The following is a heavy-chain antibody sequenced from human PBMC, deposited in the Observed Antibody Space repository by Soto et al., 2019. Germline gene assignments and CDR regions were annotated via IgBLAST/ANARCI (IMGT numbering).Heavy chain of an antibody. J-gene: IGHJ3*02. D-gene: IGHD6-13*01. CDR1: GFTFSSYA. CDR2: ISYDGSNK. Sequence: PRGSLRLSCAASGFTFSSYAMHWVRQAPGKGLEWVAVISYDGSNKYYADSVKGRFTISRDNSKNTLYLQMNSLRAEDTAVYYCARDQGYSSSWSPRGAFDIWGQGTMVTVSS. V-gene: IGHV3-30-3*01. CDR3: ARDQGYSSSWSPRGAFDI.